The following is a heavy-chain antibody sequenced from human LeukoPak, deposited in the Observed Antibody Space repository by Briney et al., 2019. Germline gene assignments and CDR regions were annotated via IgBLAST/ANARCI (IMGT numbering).Heavy chain of an antibody. J-gene: IGHJ6*02. CDR3: ASSRLERVALWEYYYYYGMDV. CDR1: GDSVSSNSAA. CDR2: TYFRSKWYN. Sequence: SQTLSLACAISGDSVSSNSAAWNWIRQSPSRGLEWLGRTYFRSKWYNDYAVSVKSRITINPDISKNQFSLQLNSVTPEDTAVYYCASSRLERVALWEYYYYYGMDVWGQGTTVTVSS. D-gene: IGHD1-26*01. V-gene: IGHV6-1*01.